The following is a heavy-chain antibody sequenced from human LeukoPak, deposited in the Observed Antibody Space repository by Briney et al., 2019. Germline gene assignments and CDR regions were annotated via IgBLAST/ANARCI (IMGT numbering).Heavy chain of an antibody. D-gene: IGHD6-19*01. CDR1: GFTFSSYW. J-gene: IGHJ4*02. V-gene: IGHV3-48*02. CDR2: ISRSGSTI. CDR3: ARAYSSGWLDY. Sequence: GGSLRLSCAASGFTFSSYWMHWVRQAPGKGLVWVSHISRSGSTIYYADSVRGRFTISRDNAEDSLYLQLNSLRDEDTAVYYCARAYSSGWLDYWGQGTLVTVSP.